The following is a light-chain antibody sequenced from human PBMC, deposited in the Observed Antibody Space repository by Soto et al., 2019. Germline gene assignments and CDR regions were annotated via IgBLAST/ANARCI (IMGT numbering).Light chain of an antibody. CDR3: SSYTTSGTLV. Sequence: QSALTQPASVSGSAGQSITISCSGTMRDVGAYNLVSWYQQHPGTAPKLIIYEVRNRPSGISSRFSGSRSGNTASLIISGLQAEDEADYYCSSYTTSGTLVFGGGTQLTVL. CDR2: EVR. V-gene: IGLV2-14*01. J-gene: IGLJ7*01. CDR1: MRDVGAYNL.